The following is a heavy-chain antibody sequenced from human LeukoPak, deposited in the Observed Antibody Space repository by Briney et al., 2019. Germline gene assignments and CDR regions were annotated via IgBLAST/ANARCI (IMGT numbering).Heavy chain of an antibody. V-gene: IGHV4-39*01. CDR3: ARLHLGATPVFDY. CDR2: IYYSGST. J-gene: IGHJ4*02. CDR1: GGSISSSSYY. Sequence: SETLSLTCTVSGGSISSSSYYWGWIRQPPGKGLEWIGSIYYSGSTCYNPSLKSRVTISVDTSKNQFSLKLSSVTAADTAVYYCARLHLGATPVFDYWGQGTLVTVSS. D-gene: IGHD1-26*01.